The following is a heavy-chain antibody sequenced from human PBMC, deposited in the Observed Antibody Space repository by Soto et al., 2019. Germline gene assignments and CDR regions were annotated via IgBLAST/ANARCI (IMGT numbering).Heavy chain of an antibody. V-gene: IGHV4-61*01. Sequence: PSETLSLTCSVSGGSVSNKTYYWSWIRQPPGKRLEWIGYVYYSGTTNYNPSLKSRVTISVHLSKNQFSLRLSCVPTADTALYSCARTTAEPNTLRSRYFFDYWGQGPLGTVSA. CDR1: GGSVSNKTYY. CDR3: ARTTAEPNTLRSRYFFDY. CDR2: VYYSGTT. J-gene: IGHJ4*02. D-gene: IGHD4-17*01.